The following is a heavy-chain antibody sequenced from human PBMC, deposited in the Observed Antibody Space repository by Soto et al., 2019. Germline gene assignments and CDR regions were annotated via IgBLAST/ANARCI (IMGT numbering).Heavy chain of an antibody. V-gene: IGHV3-30-3*01. J-gene: IGHJ6*02. CDR1: GFTFSSYA. CDR3: AREATDYDILTGYYWVEARYYYYGMDV. D-gene: IGHD3-9*01. CDR2: ISYDGSNK. Sequence: QVQLVESGGGVVQPGRSLRLSCAASGFTFSSYAMHWVRQAPGKGLEWVAVISYDGSNKYYADSVKGRFTISRDNSKNTLYLQMNSLRAEDTAVYYCAREATDYDILTGYYWVEARYYYYGMDVWGQGTTVTVSS.